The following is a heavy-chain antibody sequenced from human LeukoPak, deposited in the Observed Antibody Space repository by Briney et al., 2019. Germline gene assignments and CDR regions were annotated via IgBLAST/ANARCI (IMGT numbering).Heavy chain of an antibody. Sequence: PSETLSLTCTVSGGSISSYYWSWIRQPPGKGLEWIGYIYFSGSTNYNPSLKSRVTISVDTSKNQFSLKMSSVTTADTAVYYCARVEEGYGSGRRGNFYYYYMDVWGKGTTVTISS. D-gene: IGHD3-10*01. J-gene: IGHJ6*03. CDR3: ARVEEGYGSGRRGNFYYYYMDV. V-gene: IGHV4-59*01. CDR1: GGSISSYY. CDR2: IYFSGST.